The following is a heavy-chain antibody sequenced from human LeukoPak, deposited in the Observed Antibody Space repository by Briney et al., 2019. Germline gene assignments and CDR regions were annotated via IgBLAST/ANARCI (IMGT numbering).Heavy chain of an antibody. CDR3: ARGKYTSFEN. CDR1: VDSIFTNNVA. J-gene: IGHJ4*02. CDR2: TYYRSKWSF. V-gene: IGHV6-1*01. Sequence: SQTLSLTCAISVDSIFTNNVAWNWIRQSPSRGLEWLGRTYYRSKWSFDYAVSVKSRITINADTSKNQFSLQLSSVTPEDTAVYYCARGKYTSFENWGQGTLVTVSS. D-gene: IGHD6-6*01.